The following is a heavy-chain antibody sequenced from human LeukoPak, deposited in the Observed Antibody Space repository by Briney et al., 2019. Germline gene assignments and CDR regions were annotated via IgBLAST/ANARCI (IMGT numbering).Heavy chain of an antibody. CDR3: ASGGSGYFYED. CDR2: IGSSGSSM. V-gene: IGHV3-48*03. CDR1: GFTFSSYE. D-gene: IGHD3-22*01. Sequence: PGGSLRLSCAASGFTFSSYEMNWVRQAPGKGLEWVPYIGSSGSSMYADSVKGRFTISRDNAKNSLYLQMNSLRVEDTAVYYCASGGSGYFYEDWGQGTLVTVSS. J-gene: IGHJ4*02.